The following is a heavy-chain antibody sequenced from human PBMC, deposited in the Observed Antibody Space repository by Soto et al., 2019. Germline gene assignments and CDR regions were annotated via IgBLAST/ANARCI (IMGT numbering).Heavy chain of an antibody. V-gene: IGHV5-51*01. CDR3: ARLYSEYSSSWYFAFDI. CDR2: IYPGDSDT. D-gene: IGHD6-13*01. CDR1: GYSFTSYW. Sequence: GESLKISCKGSGYSFTSYWIGWVRQMPGKGLEWMGIIYPGDSDTRYSPSFQGQVTISADKSISTAYLQWSSLKASDTAMYYCARLYSEYSSSWYFAFDIWGQGTMVTVSS. J-gene: IGHJ3*02.